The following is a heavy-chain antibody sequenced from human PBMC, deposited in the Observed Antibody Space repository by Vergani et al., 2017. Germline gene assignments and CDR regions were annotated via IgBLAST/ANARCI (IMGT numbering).Heavy chain of an antibody. CDR2: ISGSGGST. J-gene: IGHJ4*02. V-gene: IGHV3-23*01. CDR3: ARDFAQRYDSSGYLGNTLEVTAV. Sequence: EVQLLESGGGLVQPGGSLRLSCAASGFTFSSYAMSWVRQAPGKGLEWVSAISGSGGSTYYADSVKGRFTISRDNSKNTLYLQMNSLRAEDTAVYYCARDFAQRYDSSGYLGNTLEVTAVWGQGTLVTVSS. D-gene: IGHD3-22*01. CDR1: GFTFSSYA.